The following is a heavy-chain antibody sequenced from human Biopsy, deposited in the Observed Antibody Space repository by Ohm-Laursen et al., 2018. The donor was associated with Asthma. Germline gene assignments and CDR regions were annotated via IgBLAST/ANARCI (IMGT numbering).Heavy chain of an antibody. D-gene: IGHD4-17*01. CDR3: ASDFPRDYVRYNFQF. CDR2: HDHEEGGT. Sequence: ASVKVSCKISGYSLTDLSMHWVRQAPGQGLEWMGGHDHEEGGTVNAWRFQGRVTMTEDTSTDTAHMELSSLSSDDTAVYYCASDFPRDYVRYNFQFWGQGTLVTVSS. J-gene: IGHJ4*02. CDR1: GYSLTDLS. V-gene: IGHV1-24*01.